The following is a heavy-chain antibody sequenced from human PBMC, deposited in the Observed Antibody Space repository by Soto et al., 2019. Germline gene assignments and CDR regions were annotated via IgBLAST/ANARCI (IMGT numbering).Heavy chain of an antibody. J-gene: IGHJ6*02. CDR1: GYTFTSYD. CDR2: MNPNSGNT. Sequence: GASVKVSCKASGYTFTSYDINWVRQATGQGLEWMGWMNPNSGNTGYAQKFQGRVTMTRNTSISTAYMELSSLRSEDTAVYYCGVGSSGYYYWHYYYGMDVWGQGTTVTVSS. D-gene: IGHD3-22*01. V-gene: IGHV1-8*01. CDR3: GVGSSGYYYWHYYYGMDV.